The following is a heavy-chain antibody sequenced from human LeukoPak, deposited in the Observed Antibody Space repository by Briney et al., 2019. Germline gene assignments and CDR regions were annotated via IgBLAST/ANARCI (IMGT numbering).Heavy chain of an antibody. CDR2: ISGSGGST. CDR1: GFTFSSYG. CDR3: ARDLGYSSGPNY. D-gene: IGHD6-19*01. V-gene: IGHV3-23*01. J-gene: IGHJ4*02. Sequence: GGSLRLSCAASGFTFSSYGMSWVRQAPGKGLGWVSAISGSGGSTYYADSVKGRFTISRDNAKNSLYLQMNSLRAEDTAVYYCARDLGYSSGPNYWGQGTRVTVSS.